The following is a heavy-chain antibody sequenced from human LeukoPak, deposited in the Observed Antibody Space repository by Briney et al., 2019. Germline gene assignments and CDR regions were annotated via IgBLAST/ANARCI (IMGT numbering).Heavy chain of an antibody. J-gene: IGHJ3*02. CDR2: ISGSGSGGST. Sequence: PGGSLRLSCAASGFTFSSYAMSWVRQAPGKGLEWVSGISGSGSGGSTYYADSVKGRFTISRDNSKNTLYLQMNSLRAEDTAVYYCAKDDCSTISCYQALGAFDIWGQGTMVTVSS. D-gene: IGHD2-2*01. CDR1: GFTFSSYA. V-gene: IGHV3-23*01. CDR3: AKDDCSTISCYQALGAFDI.